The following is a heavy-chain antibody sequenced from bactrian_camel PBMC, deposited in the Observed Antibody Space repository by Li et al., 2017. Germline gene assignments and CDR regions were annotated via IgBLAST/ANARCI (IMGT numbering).Heavy chain of an antibody. D-gene: IGHD7*01. Sequence: VQLVESGGGSVQAGGSLKLSCTSSGYDITTCEKGWFRQAPGKERERVANFYTIGSRTFYHNSVKGRFTISRDNAKNMVYLQMNSLKPEDTAMYYCAARSGACLSTPESLRYWGQGTQVTVS. CDR1: GYDITTCE. V-gene: IGHV3S40*01. J-gene: IGHJ4*01. CDR2: FYTIGSRT. CDR3: AARSGACLSTPESLRY.